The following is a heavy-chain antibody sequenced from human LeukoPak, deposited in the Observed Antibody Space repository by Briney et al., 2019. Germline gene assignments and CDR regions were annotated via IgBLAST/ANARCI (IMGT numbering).Heavy chain of an antibody. Sequence: PGGSLRLSCVVSGFTFSDYEMNWVRQAPGKGLEWVSFISSSGSTIYYADSLKGRLTISRDNAKNSLYLQMNSLRAEDTAVYYCARSPGPKAFWGQGTLVTVSS. J-gene: IGHJ4*02. CDR2: ISSSGSTI. CDR1: GFTFSDYE. V-gene: IGHV3-48*03. CDR3: ARSPGPKAF.